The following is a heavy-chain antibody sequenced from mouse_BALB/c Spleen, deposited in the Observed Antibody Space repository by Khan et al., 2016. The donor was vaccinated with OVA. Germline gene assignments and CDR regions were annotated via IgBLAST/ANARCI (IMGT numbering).Heavy chain of an antibody. CDR2: IYPGNTDT. CDR1: GYTFTSYW. CDR3: TRRNWDVAWFAY. Sequence: VQLKQSGTVLARPGASVKMSCKASGYTFTSYWMHWVKQRPGQGLEWIGDIYPGNTDTNHNQKFKGKAKLTAVTSTSTAYMELYSLTNEDSAVYYGTRRNWDVAWFAYWGQGTLVTVSA. V-gene: IGHV1-5*01. D-gene: IGHD4-1*01. J-gene: IGHJ3*01.